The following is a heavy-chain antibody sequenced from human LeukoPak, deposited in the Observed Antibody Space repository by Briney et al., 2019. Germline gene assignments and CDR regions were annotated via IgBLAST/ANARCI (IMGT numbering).Heavy chain of an antibody. D-gene: IGHD2-15*01. Sequence: GGSLRLSCAASGFTFDDYAMHWVRQAPGKGLEWVSLISGDGGSTCYADSVRGRFTISRDNSKSSLYLQMDSLRTEDTAFYYCAKEIDTLGTNAFDIWGQGTMVTVSS. J-gene: IGHJ3*02. CDR3: AKEIDTLGTNAFDI. V-gene: IGHV3-43*02. CDR1: GFTFDDYA. CDR2: ISGDGGST.